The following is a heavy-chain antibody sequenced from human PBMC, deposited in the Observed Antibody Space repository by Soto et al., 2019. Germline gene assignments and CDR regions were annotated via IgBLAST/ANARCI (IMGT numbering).Heavy chain of an antibody. CDR2: ISGSGGRI. V-gene: IGHV3-23*01. D-gene: IGHD3-3*01. CDR1: GFTFSSYA. J-gene: IGHJ4*02. CDR3: AKNQDYDFWSGLDY. Sequence: GGSLRLSCAASGFTFSSYAMSWVRQAPGKGLEWVSTISGSGGRITYADSVKGRFAISRDKSKNTLHLQMNSLRDEDTALYYCAKNQDYDFWSGLDYWGQGTQVTVSS.